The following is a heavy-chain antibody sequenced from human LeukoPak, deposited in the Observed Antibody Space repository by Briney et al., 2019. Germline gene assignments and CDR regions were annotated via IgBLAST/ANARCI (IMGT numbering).Heavy chain of an antibody. CDR3: AGESSGSYSYFDY. Sequence: PSETLSLTCTVSGGSISSSSYYWGWIRQPPGKGLEWIGSIYHSGSTYYNPSLKSRVTISVDTSKNQFSLKLSSVTAADTAVYYCAGESSGSYSYFDYWGQGTLVTVSS. D-gene: IGHD1-26*01. J-gene: IGHJ4*02. CDR2: IYHSGST. V-gene: IGHV4-39*02. CDR1: GGSISSSSYY.